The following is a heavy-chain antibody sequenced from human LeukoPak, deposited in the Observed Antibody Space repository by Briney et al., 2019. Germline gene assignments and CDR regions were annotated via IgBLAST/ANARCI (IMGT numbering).Heavy chain of an antibody. CDR3: AIHSSGYYYRYFDL. Sequence: ASVKVSCKVSGYTLTELSMHWVRQAPGKGLEWMGGFDPEDDETIYAQKFQGRVTMTEDTSTDTAYMELSSLRSEDTAVYYCAIHSSGYYYRYFDLWGRGTLVTVSS. CDR2: FDPEDDET. CDR1: GYTLTELS. V-gene: IGHV1-24*01. J-gene: IGHJ2*01. D-gene: IGHD3-22*01.